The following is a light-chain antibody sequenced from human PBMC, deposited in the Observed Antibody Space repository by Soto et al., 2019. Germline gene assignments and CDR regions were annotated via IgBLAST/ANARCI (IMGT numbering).Light chain of an antibody. CDR1: QSISSW. CDR2: DAS. V-gene: IGKV1-5*01. CDR3: QQYNSYWT. J-gene: IGKJ1*01. Sequence: ESQITQSPSTVSSSVGDIVTITCRASQSISSWLAWYQQKPGKAPKLLIYDASSLESGVPSRFSGSGSGTEFTLTISSLQPDDFATYYCQQYNSYWTFGQGTKVDI.